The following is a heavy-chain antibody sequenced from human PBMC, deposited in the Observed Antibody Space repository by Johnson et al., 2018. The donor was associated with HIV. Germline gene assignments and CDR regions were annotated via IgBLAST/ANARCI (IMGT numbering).Heavy chain of an antibody. CDR3: AKSTWELRHLDAFDI. CDR1: GLTFRSYA. CDR2: ISHAGRNK. D-gene: IGHD1-26*01. J-gene: IGHJ3*02. Sequence: VQLVESGGGVVRPGGSLRLTCAASGLTFRSYAMHCVRQPPGKRLVCVCVISHAGRNKYYADSVKARFTISRDNSKNTLYLQMNSLRAEDTAVYYCAKSTWELRHLDAFDIWGQGTMVTVSS. V-gene: IGHV3-30*18.